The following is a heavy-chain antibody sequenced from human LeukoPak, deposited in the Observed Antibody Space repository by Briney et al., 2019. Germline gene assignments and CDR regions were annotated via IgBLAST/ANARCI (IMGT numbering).Heavy chain of an antibody. D-gene: IGHD2-15*01. J-gene: IGHJ4*02. CDR1: GYTFSNNG. V-gene: IGHV1-18*01. CDR3: AREGGAYCSGGSCYSVLDY. Sequence: GASVKVSCKASGYTFSNNGIGWVRQAPGQGLEWMGWISAYNGNTKYAQNLQGRVTMTTDTSTSTAYMELRSLRSDDTAVYYCAREGGAYCSGGSCYSVLDYWGQGTLVTVSS. CDR2: ISAYNGNT.